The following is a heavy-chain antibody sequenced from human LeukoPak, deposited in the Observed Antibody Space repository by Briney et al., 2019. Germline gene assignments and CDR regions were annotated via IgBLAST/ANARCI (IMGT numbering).Heavy chain of an antibody. CDR3: ARGGAARLHFQN. Sequence: SETLSLTCTVSGGSISAYYWNWIRQPPGKGLEWIGYIYHSGSTNYNPSLQSRVTISVDTSKNQFSLNLNSVTAADTAVYYCARGGAARLHFQNWGQGTLVTVSS. V-gene: IGHV4-59*01. CDR1: GGSISAYY. CDR2: IYHSGST. D-gene: IGHD6-6*01. J-gene: IGHJ1*01.